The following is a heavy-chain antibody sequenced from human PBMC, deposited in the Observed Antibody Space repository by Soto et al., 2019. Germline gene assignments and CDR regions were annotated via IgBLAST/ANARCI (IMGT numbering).Heavy chain of an antibody. D-gene: IGHD6-13*01. CDR3: ARVYSSSCYSPVVHYYYYVMDV. Sequence: SETLSLTCDVSGGSIDNSHSFWGWVRQPPGRGLEFLGSVYYSGGTYYNPSLKSRVTVSVDTSKNQFSLRVRSVTAAETAVYYCARVYSSSCYSPVVHYYYYVMDVWGQGTTVTVCS. CDR1: GGSIDNSHSF. J-gene: IGHJ6*02. V-gene: IGHV4-39*01. CDR2: VYYSGGT.